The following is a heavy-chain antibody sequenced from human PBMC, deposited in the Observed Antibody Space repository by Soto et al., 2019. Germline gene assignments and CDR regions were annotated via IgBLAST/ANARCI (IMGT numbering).Heavy chain of an antibody. Sequence: QVQLQESGPGLVKPSETLSLTCTVSVASISNYYWSWMRQPPGKGLEWIAYFSDSGSTNYNPSLKSRVTISVDTSKNQFSLNLSSVTDADTSVYYCTRVGARYFSGTTCPIDYWGQGTLVTVSS. CDR3: TRVGARYFSGTTCPIDY. V-gene: IGHV4-59*01. J-gene: IGHJ4*02. CDR2: FSDSGST. D-gene: IGHD2-2*01. CDR1: VASISNYY.